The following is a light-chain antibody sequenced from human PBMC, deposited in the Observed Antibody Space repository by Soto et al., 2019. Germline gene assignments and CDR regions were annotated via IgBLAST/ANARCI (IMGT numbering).Light chain of an antibody. CDR1: SSNIGSNA. CDR2: NNN. J-gene: IGLJ2*01. CDR3: AAWDDSLNGHVV. Sequence: QSLLTQPPSASGTPGQRVTISCSGSSSNIGSNAVNWFQQLPGTAPKLLIYNNNQRPSGVPDRFSGSKSGTSACLAISGLQSEDEGDYYCAAWDDSLNGHVVFGGGTKLTVL. V-gene: IGLV1-44*01.